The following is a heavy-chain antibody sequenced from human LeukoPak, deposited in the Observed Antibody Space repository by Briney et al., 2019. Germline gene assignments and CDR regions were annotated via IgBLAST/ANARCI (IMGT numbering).Heavy chain of an antibody. CDR3: AREGGVTGTTGGWFDP. CDR1: GGTFSSYA. Sequence: SVKVSCKASGGTFSSYAISWVRQAPGQGLEWMGGIIPIFGTANYAQKFQGRVTITADESTSTAYMELSSLRSEDTAVYYCAREGGVTGTTGGWFDPWGQGTLVTVSS. CDR2: IIPIFGTA. V-gene: IGHV1-69*13. D-gene: IGHD1-20*01. J-gene: IGHJ5*02.